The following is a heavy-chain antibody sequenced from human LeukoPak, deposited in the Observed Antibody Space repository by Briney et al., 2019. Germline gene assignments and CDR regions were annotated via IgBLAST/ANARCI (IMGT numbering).Heavy chain of an antibody. J-gene: IGHJ4*02. V-gene: IGHV3-23*01. CDR1: GFTFSSYW. CDR2: ISYIGDKM. D-gene: IGHD2/OR15-2a*01. Sequence: GGSLRLSCAASGFTFSSYWMHWVRQAPGKGLVWVSAISYIGDKMYYADSVKGRFTISRDNSKNTLYLQMNSLRAEDTAVYYCAKRTDSDYGDCWGQGTLVTVSS. CDR3: AKRTDSDYGDC.